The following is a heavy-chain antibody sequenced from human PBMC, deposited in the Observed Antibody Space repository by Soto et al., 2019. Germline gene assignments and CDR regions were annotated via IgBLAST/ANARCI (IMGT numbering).Heavy chain of an antibody. CDR1: GFTFSSYS. CDR3: ARDLSSGDCFDY. V-gene: IGHV3-21*01. J-gene: IGHJ4*02. D-gene: IGHD2-21*02. Sequence: GGSLRLSCAASGFTFSSYSMNWVRQAPGKGLEWVSSISSSSSYIYYADSVKGRFTISRDNAKNSLYLQMNSLRAEDTAVYYWARDLSSGDCFDYWGQGTLVTVSS. CDR2: ISSSSSYI.